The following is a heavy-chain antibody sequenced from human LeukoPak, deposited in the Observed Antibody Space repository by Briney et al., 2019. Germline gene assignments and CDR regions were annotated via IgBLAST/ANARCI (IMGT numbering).Heavy chain of an antibody. CDR1: GFTFSDYY. V-gene: IGHV3-11*01. J-gene: IGHJ3*02. CDR3: ASHLPTMNDAFIS. D-gene: IGHD3-22*01. Sequence: GGSLRLSCAASGFTFSDYYMSWIRQAPGKGLEWVTYISSSGSTIYYADSVKGRFTISSDNAKNSLYLQMNSLRAEDTAVYYCASHLPTMNDAFISGAKGQWSPSLQ. CDR2: ISSSGSTI.